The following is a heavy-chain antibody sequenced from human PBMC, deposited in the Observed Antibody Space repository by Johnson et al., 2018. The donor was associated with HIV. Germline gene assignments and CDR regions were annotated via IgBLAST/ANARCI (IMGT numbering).Heavy chain of an antibody. CDR1: GFTFSTYA. CDR3: AREGVSGSYYDALDL. V-gene: IGHV3-30*04. Sequence: QVQLVESGGGVVQPGRSLRLSCAASGFTFSTYAMHWVRQAPGKGLEWVAVISSDESNKYSADSVKGRFTISRDNSKNPLFLQMDSLRADDTAVYYCAREGVSGSYYDALDLWCQGTMVTVSS. CDR2: ISSDESNK. J-gene: IGHJ3*01. D-gene: IGHD1-26*01.